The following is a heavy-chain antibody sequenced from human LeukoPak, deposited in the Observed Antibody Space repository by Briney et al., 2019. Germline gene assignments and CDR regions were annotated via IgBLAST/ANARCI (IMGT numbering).Heavy chain of an antibody. CDR3: ARDYDFWSGPIRSNASDI. Sequence: GASVKVSCKASGYTFTSYDINWVRQATGQGLEWMGRIYPDSGNTGYAQKFQGRFTITRDTTLSTVYMELNNLRSEDTAVYYCARDYDFWSGPIRSNASDIWGQGTMVTVSS. J-gene: IGHJ3*02. V-gene: IGHV1-8*03. CDR1: GYTFTSYD. D-gene: IGHD3-3*01. CDR2: IYPDSGNT.